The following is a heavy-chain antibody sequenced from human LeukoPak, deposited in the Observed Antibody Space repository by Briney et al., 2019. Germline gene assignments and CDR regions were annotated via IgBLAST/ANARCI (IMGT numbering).Heavy chain of an antibody. CDR2: IYHSGST. J-gene: IGHJ5*02. CDR3: ARAQGRRPGIAVAGMKYNWFDP. CDR1: GGSISSGGYS. Sequence: PSETLSLTCAVSGGSISSGGYSWSWIRQPPGKGLEWIGYIYHSGSTYYNPSLKSRVTISVDRSKNQFSLKLSSVTAADTAVYYCARAQGRRPGIAVAGMKYNWFDPWGQGTLVTVSS. V-gene: IGHV4-30-2*01. D-gene: IGHD6-19*01.